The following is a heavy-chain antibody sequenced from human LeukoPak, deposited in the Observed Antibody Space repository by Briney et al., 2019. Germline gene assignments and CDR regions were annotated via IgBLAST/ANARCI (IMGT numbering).Heavy chain of an antibody. V-gene: IGHV3-30-3*01. J-gene: IGHJ4*02. CDR1: GFTFSSYA. Sequence: GRSLRLSCAASGFTFSSYAMHWVRQAPGKGLEWVAVISYDGSNKYYADSVKGRFTISRDNSKNTLYLQMNSLRAEDTAVYYRARDEIVGATTGEDYWGQGTLVTVSS. CDR2: ISYDGSNK. D-gene: IGHD1-26*01. CDR3: ARDEIVGATTGEDY.